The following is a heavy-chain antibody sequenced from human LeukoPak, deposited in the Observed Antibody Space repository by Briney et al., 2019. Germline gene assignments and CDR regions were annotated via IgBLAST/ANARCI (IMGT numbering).Heavy chain of an antibody. V-gene: IGHV3-23*01. D-gene: IGHD2-8*01. CDR3: AKTNGYFDQ. J-gene: IGHJ4*02. CDR2: ISGSGETT. CDR1: GFTFSSYG. Sequence: GGSLRLSCAASGFTFSSYGMTWLRQTPAKGLEWVSAISGSGETTYYSDSVKGRFTISRDNSKNTLFLQMDSLRVEDAAMYYCAKTNGYFDQWGQGTLVAVSS.